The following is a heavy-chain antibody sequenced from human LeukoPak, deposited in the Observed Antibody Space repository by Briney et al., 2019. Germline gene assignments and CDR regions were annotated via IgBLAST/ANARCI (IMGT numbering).Heavy chain of an antibody. V-gene: IGHV3-21*01. Sequence: GGSLRLSCAASGFTFSSYSMNWVRQAPGKGLEWVSSISSSSSYIYYADSVKGRFTISRDNSKNTLYLQMNSLRAEDTAVYYCARWDYSNYLNMDVWGKGTTVTVSS. J-gene: IGHJ6*03. CDR1: GFTFSSYS. CDR2: ISSSSSYI. D-gene: IGHD4-11*01. CDR3: ARWDYSNYLNMDV.